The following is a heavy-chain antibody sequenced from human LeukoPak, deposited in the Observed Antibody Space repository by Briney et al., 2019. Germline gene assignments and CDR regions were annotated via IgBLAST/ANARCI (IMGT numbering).Heavy chain of an antibody. V-gene: IGHV4-39*01. Sequence: SETLSLTCTVSGGSISSSSYYWGWIRQPPGKGLEWIGSIYYSGSTYYNPSLKSRVTISVDTSKNQFSLKLSSVTAADTAVYYCARHTYYDSWSGYPPHYFDYWGQGTLVTVSS. D-gene: IGHD3-3*01. J-gene: IGHJ4*02. CDR1: GGSISSSSYY. CDR3: ARHTYYDSWSGYPPHYFDY. CDR2: IYYSGST.